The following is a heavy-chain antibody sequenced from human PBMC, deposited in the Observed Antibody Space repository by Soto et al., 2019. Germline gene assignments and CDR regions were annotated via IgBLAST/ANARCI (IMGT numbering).Heavy chain of an antibody. D-gene: IGHD1-26*01. CDR1: GFNFTNQV. V-gene: IGHV3-23*01. CDR2: ISNSDDVG. CDR3: AKTVGATKLEDY. Sequence: EVQVLESGGALVQPTGSLRLSCSASGFNFTNQVINWVRQAPGKGLEWVSSISNSDDVGFYADSVRGRFIVSKDISTNSVFLQMNFLRVEDTAIYYCAKTVGATKLEDYWGQGTPVTVSS. J-gene: IGHJ4*02.